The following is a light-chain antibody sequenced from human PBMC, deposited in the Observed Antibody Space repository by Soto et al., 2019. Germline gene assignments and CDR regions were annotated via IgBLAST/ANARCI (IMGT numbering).Light chain of an antibody. CDR3: QTWDSGTRV. J-gene: IGLJ2*01. Sequence: QPVLTQSPSASASLGASVKLTCTLSTGHSSYGIAWHQQQPEKGPRYLMNLNTDGSHSKGDGIPDRFSGSSSGPERYLTISNLQSDDEADYYCQTWDSGTRVFGGGTKVTVL. CDR1: TGHSSYG. CDR2: LNTDGSH. V-gene: IGLV4-69*02.